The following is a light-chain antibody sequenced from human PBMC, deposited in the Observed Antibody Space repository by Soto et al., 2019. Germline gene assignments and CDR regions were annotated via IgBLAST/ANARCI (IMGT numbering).Light chain of an antibody. J-gene: IGKJ1*01. Sequence: DIQMTQSPSTLSASVGDRVTITCRASQSISSWLAWYQQKPGKAPKLLIYKASSLESGVPSRFSGXXXGTEFTLTISSLQPDDFATYYCQQYNSYWTFGQGTKVEIK. CDR3: QQYNSYWT. CDR1: QSISSW. CDR2: KAS. V-gene: IGKV1-5*03.